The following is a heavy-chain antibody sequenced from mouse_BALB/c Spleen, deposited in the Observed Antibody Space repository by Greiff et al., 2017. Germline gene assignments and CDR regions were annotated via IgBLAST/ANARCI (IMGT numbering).Heavy chain of an antibody. CDR1: GYAFSSSW. D-gene: IGHD1-1*01. Sequence: QVQLLQSGPELVKPGASVKISCKASGYAFSSSWMNWVKQRPGQGLEWIGRIYPGDGDTNYNGKFKGKATLTADKTSSTVYMQLSSLTSVDSAVYFCTRYYSSSPLWYFDVWGAGTTVTVSS. J-gene: IGHJ1*01. CDR2: IYPGDGDT. CDR3: TRYYSSSPLWYFDV. V-gene: IGHV1-82*01.